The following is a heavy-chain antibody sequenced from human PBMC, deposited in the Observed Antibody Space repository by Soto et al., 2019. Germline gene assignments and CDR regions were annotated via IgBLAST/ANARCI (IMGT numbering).Heavy chain of an antibody. Sequence: PSETLSLTCAVYGGSFSGYYWSWIRQPPGKGLEWIGYIYYSGSTNYNPSLKSRVTISVDRSKNQFSLKLSSVTAADTAVYYCARVPDRWGQGTLVTVSS. V-gene: IGHV4-34*01. CDR1: GGSFSGYY. D-gene: IGHD2-2*01. CDR3: ARVPDR. CDR2: IYYSGST. J-gene: IGHJ5*02.